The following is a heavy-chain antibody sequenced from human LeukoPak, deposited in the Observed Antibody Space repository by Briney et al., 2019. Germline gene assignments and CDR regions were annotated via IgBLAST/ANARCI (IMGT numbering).Heavy chain of an antibody. CDR3: TRDPHYYHGNPHDF. V-gene: IGHV3-49*03. Sequence: GGSLRLSCTASGFTFGDYALSWFRQAPGKGLEWLSFIRSKDHGGTTEYDASVKGRFTISRDDSNSIAYLQMNSLIIEDTAVYFCTRDPHYYHGNPHDFWGQGTRVTVSS. CDR1: GFTFGDYA. CDR2: IRSKDHGGTT. J-gene: IGHJ4*02. D-gene: IGHD4-23*01.